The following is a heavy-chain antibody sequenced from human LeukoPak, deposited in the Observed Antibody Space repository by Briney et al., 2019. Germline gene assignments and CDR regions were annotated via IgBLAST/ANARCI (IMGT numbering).Heavy chain of an antibody. D-gene: IGHD6-19*01. CDR3: PKDARRTNGWYFFDY. CDR2: ISDSGSIT. V-gene: IGHV3-23*01. Sequence: GGSLRLSCAASGFAFSSQAMGWVRQAPGKGLEWVSVISDSGSITYYADSVKGRFTSSRDNSKKTLFLQMSSLRAEDTAVYYCPKDARRTNGWYFFDYWGRGTLVTVSS. CDR1: GFAFSSQA. J-gene: IGHJ4*02.